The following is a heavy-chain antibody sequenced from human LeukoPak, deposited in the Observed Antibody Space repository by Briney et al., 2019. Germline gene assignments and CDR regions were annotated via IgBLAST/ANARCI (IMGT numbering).Heavy chain of an antibody. Sequence: SETLSLTCTVSGGSISSYYWSWIRQPPGKGLEWIGYIYYSGSTNYNPSLKSRVTISVDTSKNQFSLKLSSVTAADTAVYYCARAGGAGEEFDYWGQGTLVTVSS. CDR1: GGSISSYY. V-gene: IGHV4-59*01. CDR3: ARAGGAGEEFDY. CDR2: IYYSGST. D-gene: IGHD1-26*01. J-gene: IGHJ4*02.